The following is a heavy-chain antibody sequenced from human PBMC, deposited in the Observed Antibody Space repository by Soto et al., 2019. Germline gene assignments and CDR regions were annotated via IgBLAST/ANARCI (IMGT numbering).Heavy chain of an antibody. J-gene: IGHJ6*02. V-gene: IGHV3-30*18. CDR2: ISYDGSNK. D-gene: IGHD6-19*01. Sequence: QVQLVESGGGVVQPGRSLRLSCAASGFTFSSYGMHWVRQAPGKGLEWVAVISYDGSNKYYADSVKGRFTISRDNSKNTLYLQMNSLRAEDTAVYYCAKVFDSSGWNYYYYGMDVWGQGTTVTVSS. CDR1: GFTFSSYG. CDR3: AKVFDSSGWNYYYYGMDV.